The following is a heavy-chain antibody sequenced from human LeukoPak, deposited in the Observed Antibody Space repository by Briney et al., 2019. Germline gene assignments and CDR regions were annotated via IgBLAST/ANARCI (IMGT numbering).Heavy chain of an antibody. D-gene: IGHD3-22*01. CDR3: AKPYDSTNYYFDY. CDR2: IWYDGSNE. V-gene: IGHV3-33*06. Sequence: GGSLRLSCAASGFTFSSYGMHWVRQAPGKGLEWVALIWYDGSNESYAPSVTGRFTSSRDNSKNTLYLQMNSLRAEDTAVYYCAKPYDSTNYYFDYWGQGTLVTVSS. J-gene: IGHJ4*02. CDR1: GFTFSSYG.